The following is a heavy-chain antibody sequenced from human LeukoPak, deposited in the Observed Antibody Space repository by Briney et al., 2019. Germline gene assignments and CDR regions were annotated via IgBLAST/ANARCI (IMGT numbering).Heavy chain of an antibody. Sequence: GGSLRLSCAASGFTFSSYEMNWVRQAPGKGLEWVSYISSSGSTIYYTDSVKGRFTISRDNAKNSLYLQMNSLRAGDTAVYYCARGLRYCSSTSCYSIDAFDIWGQGTMVTVSS. V-gene: IGHV3-48*03. J-gene: IGHJ3*02. D-gene: IGHD2-2*01. CDR3: ARGLRYCSSTSCYSIDAFDI. CDR1: GFTFSSYE. CDR2: ISSSGSTI.